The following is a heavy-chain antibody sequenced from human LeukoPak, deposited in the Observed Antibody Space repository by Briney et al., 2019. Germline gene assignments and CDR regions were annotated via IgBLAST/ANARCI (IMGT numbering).Heavy chain of an antibody. Sequence: PGGSLRLSCTATGFTFSSYWMSWVRQAPGKGLEWVANTKRDESEQYTLDSVKGRFTVSRDYAKSSMSLQMNSLRAEDTAVYYCVRDGRSGWHFDYWGQGILVTVSS. D-gene: IGHD6-19*01. J-gene: IGHJ4*02. V-gene: IGHV3-7*01. CDR1: GFTFSSYW. CDR3: VRDGRSGWHFDY. CDR2: TKRDESEQ.